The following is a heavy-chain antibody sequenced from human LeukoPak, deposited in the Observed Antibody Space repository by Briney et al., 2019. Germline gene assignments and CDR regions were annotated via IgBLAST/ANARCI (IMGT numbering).Heavy chain of an antibody. J-gene: IGHJ6*03. V-gene: IGHV3-48*01. Sequence: GGSLRLSCAASGFTFSSYSMNWVRQAPGKGLEWVSYISSSSSTIYYADSVKGRFTISRDNAKNSLYLQMNSLRAEDTAVYYCARDLIERSFYYYMDVWGKGTTVTVSS. D-gene: IGHD2-15*01. CDR3: ARDLIERSFYYYMDV. CDR1: GFTFSSYS. CDR2: ISSSSSTI.